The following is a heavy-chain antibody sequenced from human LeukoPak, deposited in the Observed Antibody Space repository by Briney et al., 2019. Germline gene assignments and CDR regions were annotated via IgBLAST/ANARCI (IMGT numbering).Heavy chain of an antibody. J-gene: IGHJ4*02. Sequence: GGSLRLSCAASGFTFSSYGMHWVRQAPGKGLEWVAVISYDGSNKYYADSVKGRFTISRDNSKNTLYLQMNSLRAEDTAVYYCAKDPSAVYDILTGQNYFDYWGQGTLVTVSS. D-gene: IGHD3-9*01. CDR2: ISYDGSNK. CDR1: GFTFSSYG. V-gene: IGHV3-30*18. CDR3: AKDPSAVYDILTGQNYFDY.